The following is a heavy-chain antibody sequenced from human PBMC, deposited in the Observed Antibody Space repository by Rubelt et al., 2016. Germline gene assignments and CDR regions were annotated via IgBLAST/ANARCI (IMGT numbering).Heavy chain of an antibody. J-gene: IGHJ4*02. CDR2: INPNSGGT. Sequence: QVQLVQSGAEVKKPGASVKVSCKASGYTLTGYYMHWVRQAPGQGLEWMGWINPNSGGTKYAQKFQGRVTMTRDTSISTAYMGLGSLGSEDTAVYYCAADVWGFNDYWGQGTLVTVSS. CDR1: GYTLTGYY. V-gene: IGHV1-2*02. CDR3: AADVWGFNDY. D-gene: IGHD3-16*01.